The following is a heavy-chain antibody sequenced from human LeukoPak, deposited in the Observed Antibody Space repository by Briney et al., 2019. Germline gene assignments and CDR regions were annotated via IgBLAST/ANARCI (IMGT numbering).Heavy chain of an antibody. D-gene: IGHD6-6*01. CDR1: GFTFSDYY. J-gene: IGHJ3*02. CDR3: ARVIAALDALDI. CDR2: IGSSGSTI. Sequence: GGSLRLSCAASGFTFSDYYMSWIRQAPGRGLEWVSYIGSSGSTIYYADSVKGRFTISRDNAKNSLYLQMNSLRAEDTAVYYCARVIAALDALDIWGQGTMVTVSS. V-gene: IGHV3-11*04.